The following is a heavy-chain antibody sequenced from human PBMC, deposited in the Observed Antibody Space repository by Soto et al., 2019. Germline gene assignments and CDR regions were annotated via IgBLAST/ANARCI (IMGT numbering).Heavy chain of an antibody. CDR3: AREGYYDSSGYRSDFDY. CDR2: ISAYNGNT. J-gene: IGHJ4*02. D-gene: IGHD3-22*01. V-gene: IGHV1-18*01. CDR1: GYTFTSYG. Sequence: QVQLVQSGAEVKKPGASVKVSCKASGYTFTSYGISWVRQAPGQGLEWMGWISAYNGNTNYAQKLQGRVTMTTDTSPSTAYMELRSLRSDDTAVYYCAREGYYDSSGYRSDFDYWGQGTLVTVSS.